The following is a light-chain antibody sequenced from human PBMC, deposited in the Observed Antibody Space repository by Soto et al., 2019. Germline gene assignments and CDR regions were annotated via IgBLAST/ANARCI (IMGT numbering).Light chain of an antibody. Sequence: QSVLTQPASVSGSPGQSITISCTGTSSDFGNYQFFSCYQQHPGKVPKLILFEVSQRPSGVSGRLSGPKSGNTASLKISGPQAEAEADYYCTSSTRTTTPVFGSATK. CDR3: TSSTRTTTPV. CDR2: EVS. J-gene: IGLJ1*01. V-gene: IGLV2-14*02. CDR1: SSDFGNYQF.